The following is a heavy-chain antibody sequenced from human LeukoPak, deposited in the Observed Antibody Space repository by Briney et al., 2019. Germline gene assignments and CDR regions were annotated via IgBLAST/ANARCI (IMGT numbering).Heavy chain of an antibody. CDR3: AKAPDYGGEGDAFDI. V-gene: IGHV3-23*01. CDR1: GFAVRTSF. J-gene: IGHJ3*02. CDR2: IYTGDTGGST. Sequence: GGSLRLSCAASGFAVRTSFMNWVRQAPGKGLEWVSTIYTGDTGGSTYYADSVKGRFTISRDNSKNTLYLQMNSLRAEDTAVYYCAKAPDYGGEGDAFDIWGQGTMVTVSS. D-gene: IGHD4-23*01.